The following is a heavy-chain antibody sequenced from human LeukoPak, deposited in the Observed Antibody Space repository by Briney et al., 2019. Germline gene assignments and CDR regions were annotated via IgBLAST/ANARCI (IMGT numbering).Heavy chain of an antibody. D-gene: IGHD6-13*01. CDR2: IFYSGST. CDR3: ARVYYSNSYDYWYFDL. Sequence: SETLSLTCTVSGGSISSYYWSWIRQPPGKGLEWIGYIFYSGSTNYNPSLKSRVTISVDTSKSQFSLKLSSVTAADTAVYYCARVYYSNSYDYWYFDLWGRGTLVTVSS. V-gene: IGHV4-59*01. J-gene: IGHJ2*01. CDR1: GGSISSYY.